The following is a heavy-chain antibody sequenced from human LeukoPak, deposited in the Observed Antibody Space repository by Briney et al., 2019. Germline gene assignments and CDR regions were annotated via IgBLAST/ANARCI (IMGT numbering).Heavy chain of an antibody. J-gene: IGHJ3*01. CDR2: VSGNNGNT. V-gene: IGHV1-18*01. Sequence: ASVKVPCKASGYTFTTYGISWVRQAPGQGLEWMGWVSGNNGNTNYAQKLQGRVTMTTDTSTNTAYMELRSLRSDDTAVYYCARDFDVWGQGTMVTVSS. CDR1: GYTFTTYG. CDR3: ARDFDV.